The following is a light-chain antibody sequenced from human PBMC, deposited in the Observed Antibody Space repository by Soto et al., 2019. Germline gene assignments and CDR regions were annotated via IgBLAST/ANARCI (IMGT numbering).Light chain of an antibody. CDR2: GAS. Sequence: EIMLKQSPATLSLSQGERATLSCRASQSFSRYLAWYQQKPGQAPRLLIYGASTRATGIPDRFSGGGSGTDFTLTISRLEAEDFAVYCCQQRSNLTTFGEGTKVDIK. V-gene: IGKV3-11*01. CDR1: QSFSRY. CDR3: QQRSNLTT. J-gene: IGKJ4*01.